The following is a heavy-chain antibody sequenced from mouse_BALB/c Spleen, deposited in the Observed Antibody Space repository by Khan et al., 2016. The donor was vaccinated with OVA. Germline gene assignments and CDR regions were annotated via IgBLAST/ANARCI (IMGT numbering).Heavy chain of an antibody. CDR1: GDSITSGY. J-gene: IGHJ3*01. Sequence: EVQLQESGPSLVKPSQTLSLTCSVTGDSITSGYWNWIRKFPGNNFEYMGYISFSGNTYYNPPLKSRISITRDTSKNQYYLQLNSVTTEDTATYYCAGYGSSFAYWGQGTLVTVSA. V-gene: IGHV3-8*02. CDR2: ISFSGNT. D-gene: IGHD1-1*01. CDR3: AGYGSSFAY.